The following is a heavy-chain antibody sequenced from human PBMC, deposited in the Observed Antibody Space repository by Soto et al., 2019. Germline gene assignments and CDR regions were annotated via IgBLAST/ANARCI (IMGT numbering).Heavy chain of an antibody. J-gene: IGHJ4*02. D-gene: IGHD6-13*01. CDR2: IYYSGST. V-gene: IGHV4-39*01. Sequence: SETLSLTCTVSGCSISSSGYYSGWIRQPPGKGLEWIGSIYYSGSTYYNPSLKSRVTISVDTSKNQFSLKLSSVTAADTAVYYCARRGSSSWYGYWGQGTLVTVS. CDR3: ARRGSSSWYGY. CDR1: GCSISSSGYY.